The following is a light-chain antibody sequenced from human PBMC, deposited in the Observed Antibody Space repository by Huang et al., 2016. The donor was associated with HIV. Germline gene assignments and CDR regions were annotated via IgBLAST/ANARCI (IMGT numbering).Light chain of an antibody. CDR2: SSS. CDR3: QQTFSVPLT. CDR1: QSLNNY. V-gene: IGKV1-39*01. J-gene: IGKJ4*01. Sequence: DLQMTQSPSSLSASVGDRVSITCRASQSLNNYFNWYQQKPVKAPNLLIPSSSTLQNVVPPMFSCSVSGTDFTLTITNLQPEDSATYYCQQTFSVPLTFGGGTKVEIK.